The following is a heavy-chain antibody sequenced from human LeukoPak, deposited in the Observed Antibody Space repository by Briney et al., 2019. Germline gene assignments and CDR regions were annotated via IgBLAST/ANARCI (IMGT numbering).Heavy chain of an antibody. J-gene: IGHJ5*02. CDR3: ARGDVAAVSWFDP. D-gene: IGHD6-19*01. CDR2: IIPIFGTA. CDR1: GGTFSSYA. V-gene: IGHV1-69*05. Sequence: SVKVSCKASGGTFSSYAISWVRQAPGQGREWMGRIIPIFGTANYAQKFQGRVTITTDESTSPAYMELSSLRSEDTAVYHCARGDVAAVSWFDPWGQGTLVTVSS.